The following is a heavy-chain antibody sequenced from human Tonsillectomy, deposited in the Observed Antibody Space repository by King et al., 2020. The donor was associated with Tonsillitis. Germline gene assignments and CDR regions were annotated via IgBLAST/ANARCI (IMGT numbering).Heavy chain of an antibody. V-gene: IGHV3-30*18. CDR2: ISYDGRNK. D-gene: IGHD6-13*01. CDR1: GFTFSNYG. Sequence: QLVQSGGGVVQPGRSLRLSCAASGFTFSNYGMHWVRQAPGKGLEWVAVISYDGRNKYYADSVKGRFTISRDNSKNTLYLQMNSLRAEDTAVYYCAKRIAAAGTWGYYYYYGMDVWGQGTTVTVSS. CDR3: AKRIAAAGTWGYYYYYGMDV. J-gene: IGHJ6*02.